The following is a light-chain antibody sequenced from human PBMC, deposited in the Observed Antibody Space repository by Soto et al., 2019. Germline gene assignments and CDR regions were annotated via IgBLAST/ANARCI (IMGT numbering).Light chain of an antibody. CDR1: QGISSA. CDR3: QQFNSYPLT. V-gene: IGKV1-13*02. CDR2: DDS. J-gene: IGKJ4*02. Sequence: AILLTQSPSSLSASVGDRVTITCRASQGISSALAWYQQKPGKAPKLLIYDDSSLESGVPSRFSGSGTGTDFTLTNSSLQPEDCATYYCQQFNSYPLTFGGGTKVQIK.